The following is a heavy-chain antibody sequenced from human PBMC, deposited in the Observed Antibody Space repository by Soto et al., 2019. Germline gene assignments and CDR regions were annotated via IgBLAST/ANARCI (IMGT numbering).Heavy chain of an antibody. CDR3: ARQAVYYDSSGYLDY. Sequence: PSETLSVTCTVSGGSISSYYWTWSRQPPGKGLEWIGYIHYSGNTNYNPSVKSRVTISVDTSKNQFSLKLSSVTAADTAVYYCARQAVYYDSSGYLDYWGQGTLVTVSS. D-gene: IGHD3-22*01. J-gene: IGHJ4*02. V-gene: IGHV4-59*01. CDR1: GGSISSYY. CDR2: IHYSGNT.